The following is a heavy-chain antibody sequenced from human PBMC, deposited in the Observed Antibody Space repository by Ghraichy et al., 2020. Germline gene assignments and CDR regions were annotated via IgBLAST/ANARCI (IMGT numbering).Heavy chain of an antibody. D-gene: IGHD6-6*01. J-gene: IGHJ4*02. CDR1: GGSFSGYY. CDR2: INHSGST. CDR3: ARGLIKDSSSLSAFDY. V-gene: IGHV4-34*01. Sequence: SETLSLTCAVYGGSFSGYYWSWIRQPPGKGLEWIGEINHSGSTNYNPSLKSRVTISVDTSKNQFSLKLSSVTAADTAVYYCARGLIKDSSSLSAFDYWGQGTLVTVSS.